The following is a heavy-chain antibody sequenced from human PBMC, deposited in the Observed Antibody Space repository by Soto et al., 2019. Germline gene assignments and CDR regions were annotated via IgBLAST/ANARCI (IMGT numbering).Heavy chain of an antibody. CDR3: ASDRHHSGFED. J-gene: IGHJ4*02. CDR2: ITPMFGIA. V-gene: IGHV1-69*01. Sequence: QVQLVQSGAEVKKPGSSVRVSCKASGGSFSNYAVTWVRQAPGQRLEWMGGITPMFGIANYAQKFQGRVTLTADESTGTAYMELSSLRSDDTATYYCASDRHHSGFEDWGQGTLVTVSS. CDR1: GGSFSNYA.